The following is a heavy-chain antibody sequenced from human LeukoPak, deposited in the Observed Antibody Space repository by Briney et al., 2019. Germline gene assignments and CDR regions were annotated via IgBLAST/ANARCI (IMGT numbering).Heavy chain of an antibody. CDR1: GDSISSYY. D-gene: IGHD1-26*01. CDR2: IDYSGST. CDR3: ARHGGSYSFDY. J-gene: IGHJ4*02. V-gene: IGHV4-59*08. Sequence: PSETLSLTCTVSGDSISSYYWSWIRQLPGKGLEWIGYIDYSGSTTYSPSLKSRVTMSVDTSKNQFSLKLSSVTAADTAVYYCARHGGSYSFDYWGQGTLVTVSS.